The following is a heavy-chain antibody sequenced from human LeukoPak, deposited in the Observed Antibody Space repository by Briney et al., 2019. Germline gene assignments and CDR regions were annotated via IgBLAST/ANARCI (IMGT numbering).Heavy chain of an antibody. Sequence: TGGPLGFSCAPSGFTFISYSLNGVGQPPGKGREGVSPISSSSTYIYYADSMKGRFTISRDNAKNSLYLQMNSLRAEDTAVYYCARDHHSGSSQLDYWGQGTLVTVSS. CDR1: GFTFISYS. CDR2: ISSSSTYI. V-gene: IGHV3-21*01. D-gene: IGHD6-6*01. J-gene: IGHJ4*02. CDR3: ARDHHSGSSQLDY.